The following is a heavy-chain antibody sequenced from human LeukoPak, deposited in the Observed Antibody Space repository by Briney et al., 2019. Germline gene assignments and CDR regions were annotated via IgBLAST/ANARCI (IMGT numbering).Heavy chain of an antibody. D-gene: IGHD3-22*01. V-gene: IGHV3-21*01. J-gene: IGHJ4*02. CDR3: ARDQGYYDSSGYGY. Sequence: GGSLRLSCAASGFTFSSYSMNWVRQASGKGLEWVSSISSSSSYIYYADSVKGRFTISRDNAKNSLYLQMNSLRAEDTAVYYCARDQGYYDSSGYGYWGQGTLVTVSS. CDR2: ISSSSSYI. CDR1: GFTFSSYS.